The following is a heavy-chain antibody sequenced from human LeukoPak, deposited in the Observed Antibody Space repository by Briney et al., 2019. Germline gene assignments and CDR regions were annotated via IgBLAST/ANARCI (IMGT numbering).Heavy chain of an antibody. D-gene: IGHD2-21*02. J-gene: IGHJ6*02. Sequence: GGSLGLSCAASGFTVSSNYMSWVRQAPGKGLEWVSVIYSGGSTYYADSVKGRFTISRDNSKNTLYLQMNSLRAEDTAVYYCATCGGDCYSGNYYYYGMDVWGQGATVTVSS. V-gene: IGHV3-66*01. CDR2: IYSGGST. CDR3: ATCGGDCYSGNYYYYGMDV. CDR1: GFTVSSNY.